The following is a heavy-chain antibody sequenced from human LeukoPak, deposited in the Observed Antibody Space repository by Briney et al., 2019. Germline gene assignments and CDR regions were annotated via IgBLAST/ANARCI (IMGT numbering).Heavy chain of an antibody. CDR1: GYSISSGYF. CDR2: IFHDGRT. CDR3: ARDIGWTKGPFDY. J-gene: IGHJ4*02. Sequence: SETLSLTCEVSGYSISSGYFWAWIRQSPGKGLEVIAGIFHDGRTYYNPSVQSRVTISVDTFRNRFSLKLKSVTAADAAVYYCARDIGWTKGPFDYWGQGTLVTVSP. V-gene: IGHV4-38-2*01. D-gene: IGHD2-15*01.